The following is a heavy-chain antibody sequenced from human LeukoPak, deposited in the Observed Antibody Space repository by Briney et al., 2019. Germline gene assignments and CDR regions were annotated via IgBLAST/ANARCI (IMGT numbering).Heavy chain of an antibody. J-gene: IGHJ6*02. CDR3: AREGQGVQYYYYAMDV. Sequence: GGSLRLSCAASGFIFSSYDMHWVRQATGKGLEWVSAIGTAGDTYYPGSVKGRFTISRENAKNSLYLQMNSLRAGDTAVYYCAREGQGVQYYYYAMDVWGQGTTVTVSS. D-gene: IGHD3-10*01. CDR1: GFIFSSYD. CDR2: IGTAGDT. V-gene: IGHV3-13*01.